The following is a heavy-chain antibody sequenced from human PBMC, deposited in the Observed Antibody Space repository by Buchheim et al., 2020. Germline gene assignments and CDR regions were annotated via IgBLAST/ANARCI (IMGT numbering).Heavy chain of an antibody. CDR2: ISYDGSNK. D-gene: IGHD1-14*01. J-gene: IGHJ6*02. CDR3: AKRDALLPGYYGMDV. Sequence: QVQLVESGGGVVQPGRSLRLSCAASGFTFSSYAMHWVRQAPGKGLEWVAVISYDGSNKYYADSVKGRFTISRDNSKNTLYLQMNSLRAEDTAVYYCAKRDALLPGYYGMDVWGQGTT. V-gene: IGHV3-30*18. CDR1: GFTFSSYA.